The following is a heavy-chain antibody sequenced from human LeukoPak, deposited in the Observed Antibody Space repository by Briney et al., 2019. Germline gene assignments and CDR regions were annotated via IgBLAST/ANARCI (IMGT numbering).Heavy chain of an antibody. V-gene: IGHV4-59*01. D-gene: IGHD3-22*01. CDR2: IYYSGST. J-gene: IGHJ3*02. CDR1: GGSISSYY. Sequence: KPSETLSLTCTVSGGSISSYYWSWIRQPPGKGLEWIGYIYYSGSTNYNPSLKGRVTISVDTSKNQFSLKLSSVTAADTAVYYCARDYYDSSGIDAFDIWGQGTMVTVSS. CDR3: ARDYYDSSGIDAFDI.